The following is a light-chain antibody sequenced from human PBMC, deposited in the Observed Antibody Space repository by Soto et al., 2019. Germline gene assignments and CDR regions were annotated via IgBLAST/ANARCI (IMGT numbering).Light chain of an antibody. CDR3: AAWDDSLNGYV. V-gene: IGLV1-44*01. CDR1: RSNIGSNT. Sequence: QAALTQPPPAAGTPGQRVTISCSGSRSNIGSNTVNWYQQLPGTAPKLLIYSNNQRPSGVPDRFSGSKSGTSASLAISGLQSEDEADYYCAAWDDSLNGYVFGTGTKVTVL. CDR2: SNN. J-gene: IGLJ1*01.